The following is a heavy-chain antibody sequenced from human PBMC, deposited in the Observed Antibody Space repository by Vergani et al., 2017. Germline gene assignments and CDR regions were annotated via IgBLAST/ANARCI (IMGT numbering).Heavy chain of an antibody. CDR2: INPNSGGT. V-gene: IGHV1-2*02. CDR1: GYTFTGYY. D-gene: IGHD2-2*01. J-gene: IGHJ3*02. CDR3: ARENCSSTSCYDGDDAFDI. Sequence: QVQLVQSGAEVKKPGASVKVSCKASGYTFTGYYMHWVRQAPEQGLEWMGWINPNSGGTNYAQKFQGRVTMTRDTSISAAYMELSRLRSDDTAVYYCARENCSSTSCYDGDDAFDIWGQGTMVTVSS.